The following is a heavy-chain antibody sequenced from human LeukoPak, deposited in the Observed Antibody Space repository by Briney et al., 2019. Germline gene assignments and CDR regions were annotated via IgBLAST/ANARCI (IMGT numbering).Heavy chain of an antibody. D-gene: IGHD6-19*01. J-gene: IGHJ4*02. V-gene: IGHV5-10-1*01. Sequence: GESLKISFKGSGYSFSSYWISWVRQMPGKGLEWMGRIDTSDFYTEYSQSFQGHVTISADKSISTAYLQWSSLEASDTAIYYCVRYGSGFDYWGQGTLVSVSS. CDR2: IDTSDFYT. CDR3: VRYGSGFDY. CDR1: GYSFSSYW.